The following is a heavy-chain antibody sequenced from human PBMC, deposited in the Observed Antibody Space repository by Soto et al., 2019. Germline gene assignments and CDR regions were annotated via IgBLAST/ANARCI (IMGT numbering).Heavy chain of an antibody. Sequence: GGSLRLSCEVSGFNFRGLWMHWVRQVPGKGLIWVSRINSDGAYTYYADSVRGRFTISRDNAKNTLYLQIDSLTAEDTAVYYCAREAAIISALDWWGKGTLVTVSS. CDR2: INSDGAYT. D-gene: IGHD6-25*01. CDR1: GFNFRGLW. J-gene: IGHJ4*02. CDR3: AREAAIISALDW. V-gene: IGHV3-74*01.